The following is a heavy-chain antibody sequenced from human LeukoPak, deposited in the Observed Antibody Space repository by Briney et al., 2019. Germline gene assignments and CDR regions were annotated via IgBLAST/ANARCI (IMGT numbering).Heavy chain of an antibody. J-gene: IGHJ4*02. CDR1: GYTLTELS. D-gene: IGHD2-2*01. V-gene: IGHV1-24*01. Sequence: GASVKVSCKVSGYTLTELSMHWVRQAPGKGFEWMGGFDPEDGETIYAQKFQGRVTMTEDTSTDTAYMELSSLRSEDTAVYYCATVPCSSTSCYLSPFDYWGQGTLVTVSS. CDR2: FDPEDGET. CDR3: ATVPCSSTSCYLSPFDY.